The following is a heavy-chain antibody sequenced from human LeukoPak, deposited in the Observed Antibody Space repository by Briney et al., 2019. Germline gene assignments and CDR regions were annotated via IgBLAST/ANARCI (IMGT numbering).Heavy chain of an antibody. Sequence: ASVKVSCKASGYTFTSYDINWVRQATGQGLEWMGWMNPNSGNTGYAQKFQGRVTITRNTSISTVYMELSSLRSEDTAVYYCARGLLYSSSFPYWGQGTLVTVSS. CDR1: GYTFTSYD. D-gene: IGHD6-6*01. J-gene: IGHJ4*02. V-gene: IGHV1-8*03. CDR3: ARGLLYSSSFPY. CDR2: MNPNSGNT.